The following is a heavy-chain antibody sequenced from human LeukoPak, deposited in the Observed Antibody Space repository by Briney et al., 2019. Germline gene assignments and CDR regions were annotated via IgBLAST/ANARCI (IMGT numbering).Heavy chain of an antibody. CDR1: GGSISSYY. CDR3: ARTTEGGYSYGYFYYYYMDV. V-gene: IGHV4-59*01. Sequence: SETLSLTCTVSGGSISSYYWSWIRQPPGKGLEWIVYIYYSGSTNYKSSLKSRVTISVDTSKNQFSLKLSSVTAADAVVYYCARTTEGGYSYGYFYYYYMDVWGKGTTVTISS. J-gene: IGHJ6*03. D-gene: IGHD5-18*01. CDR2: IYYSGST.